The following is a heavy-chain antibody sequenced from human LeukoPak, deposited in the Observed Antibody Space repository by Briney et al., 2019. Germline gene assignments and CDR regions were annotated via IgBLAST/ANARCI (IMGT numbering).Heavy chain of an antibody. CDR3: ARENYYFDF. CDR1: GGSFSGYY. J-gene: IGHJ4*02. Sequence: SQTLSLTCAVYGGSFSGYYWSWIRQPPGKGLEWIGEINHSGSTNYNPSLKSRVTISVDTSKNQFSLKLSSVTAADTAVYYCARENYYFDFWGRGTLVSVSS. CDR2: INHSGST. D-gene: IGHD2/OR15-2a*01. V-gene: IGHV4-34*01.